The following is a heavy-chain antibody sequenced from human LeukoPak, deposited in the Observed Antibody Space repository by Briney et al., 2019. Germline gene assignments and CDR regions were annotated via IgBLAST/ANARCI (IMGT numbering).Heavy chain of an antibody. CDR1: GFTFSSSW. CDR3: ARDRARLGY. V-gene: IGHV3-7*01. J-gene: IGHJ4*02. D-gene: IGHD6-6*01. CDR2: IKPDGSEE. Sequence: GGSLRLSCAASGFTFSSSWMTWVRQAPGKGLEWVANIKPDGSEEYYVDSVKGRFTISRDNAKNSLNLHMNSLRAEDAAVYYCARDRARLGYWGQGTLVTVSS.